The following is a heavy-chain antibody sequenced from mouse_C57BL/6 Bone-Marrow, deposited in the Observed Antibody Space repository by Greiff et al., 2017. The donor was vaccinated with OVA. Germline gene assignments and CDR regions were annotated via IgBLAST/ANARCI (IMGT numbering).Heavy chain of an antibody. CDR1: GYTFTSYG. V-gene: IGHV1-81*01. CDR2: IYPRSGNT. J-gene: IGHJ4*01. CDR3: ARNPYYSNYHAMDY. D-gene: IGHD2-5*01. Sequence: VQLQQSGAELARPGASVKLSCKASGYTFTSYGISWVKQRTGQGLEWIGEIYPRSGNTYYNEKFKGKATLTADKSSSTAYMELRSLTSEDSAVYFCARNPYYSNYHAMDYWGQGTSVTVSS.